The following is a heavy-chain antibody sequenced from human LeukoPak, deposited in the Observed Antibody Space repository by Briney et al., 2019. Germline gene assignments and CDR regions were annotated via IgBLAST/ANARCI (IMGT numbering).Heavy chain of an antibody. D-gene: IGHD6-19*01. J-gene: IGHJ4*02. CDR3: AREGRIAVAGKGWFGYYFDY. CDR1: GGSISSYY. Sequence: SETLSLTCTVSGGSISSYYWSWIRQPAGKGLEWIGRIYTSGSTNYNPSLKSRVTMSVDTSKNQFSLKLSSVTAADTAVYYCAREGRIAVAGKGWFGYYFDYWGQGTLVTVSS. CDR2: IYTSGST. V-gene: IGHV4-4*07.